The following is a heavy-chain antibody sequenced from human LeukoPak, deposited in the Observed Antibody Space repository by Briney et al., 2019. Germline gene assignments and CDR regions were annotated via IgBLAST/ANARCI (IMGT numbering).Heavy chain of an antibody. CDR3: ARDTEEMFVP. Sequence: GGSLSLSWTASGFVVTTYWMHWIRQAQGPGLVWVAFISADGTATKYADSVNGRLTISRGNAKNTLYLQMNSLRVDDTACYYCARDTEEMFVPWVQGTLVTVSS. D-gene: IGHD4-17*01. CDR2: ISADGTAT. J-gene: IGHJ5*02. CDR1: GFVVTTYW. V-gene: IGHV3-74*03.